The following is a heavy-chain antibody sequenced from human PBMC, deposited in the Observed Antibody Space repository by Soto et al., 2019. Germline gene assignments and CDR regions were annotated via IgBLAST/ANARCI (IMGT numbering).Heavy chain of an antibody. J-gene: IGHJ4*02. CDR1: GSPFTTYY. V-gene: IGHV1-2*02. CDR2: IDPRSGGT. CDR3: ATDDYVNFPY. Sequence: HVQLVQTGTEVKKTGASVMVFCMVSGSPFTTYYIHWVRQAPGQGLVWMGWIDPRSGGTVYKQKSQGIVTTTLDTSISTVYMDLSGLTSADPALDYCATDDYVNFPYWGQGSLVTVSS. D-gene: IGHD3-10*02.